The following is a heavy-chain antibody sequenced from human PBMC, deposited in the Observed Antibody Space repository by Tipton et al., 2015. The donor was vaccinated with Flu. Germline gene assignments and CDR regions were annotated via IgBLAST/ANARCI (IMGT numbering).Heavy chain of an antibody. D-gene: IGHD3-3*01. CDR3: ARVGDLWSGTNYGLDV. V-gene: IGHV4-4*07. CDR1: GDSMRSYY. CDR2: IYTSGST. J-gene: IGHJ6*02. Sequence: LRLSCTVSGDSMRSYYWSWIRQPAGKGLEWIGRIYTSGSTYYNPSLKSRVTMSVDTSKNQFSLRLSSVTAADTAVYYCARVGDLWSGTNYGLDVWGQGTTVTVSS.